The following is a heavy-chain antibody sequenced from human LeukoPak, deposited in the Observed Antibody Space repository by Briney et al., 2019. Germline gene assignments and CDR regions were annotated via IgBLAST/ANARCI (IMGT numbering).Heavy chain of an antibody. CDR3: AKESPYAVGGTGRVYYFDS. J-gene: IGHJ4*02. CDR2: ISNSGRT. V-gene: IGHV3-23*01. Sequence: GGSLRLSCTASGFTFSSFAISWVRQAPGKGPEWVSAISNSGRTYYTDSVKGRFTISRDNSKNTVHLQMNSLGVEDTAVYYCAKESPYAVGGTGRVYYFDSWGQGALVTVSA. D-gene: IGHD1-26*01. CDR1: GFTFSSFA.